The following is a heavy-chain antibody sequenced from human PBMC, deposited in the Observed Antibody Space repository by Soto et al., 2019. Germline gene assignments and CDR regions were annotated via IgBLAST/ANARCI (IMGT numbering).Heavy chain of an antibody. D-gene: IGHD2-2*01. J-gene: IGHJ4*02. Sequence: SVKVSCKASGYTFTGYYMHWVRQAPGQGLEWMGWINPNSGGTNYAQKFQGWVTMTRDTSISTAYMELSRLRSDDTAGYYCARRDSSTSSLDNWGRGTLVTVSS. V-gene: IGHV1-2*04. CDR2: INPNSGGT. CDR3: ARRDSSTSSLDN. CDR1: GYTFTGYY.